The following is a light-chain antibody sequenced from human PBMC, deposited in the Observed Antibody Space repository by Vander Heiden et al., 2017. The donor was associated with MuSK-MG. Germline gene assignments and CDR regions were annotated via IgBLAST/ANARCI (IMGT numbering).Light chain of an antibody. CDR3: QQRYNSLT. CDR2: DAS. J-gene: IGKJ4*01. CDR1: QSIDNY. Sequence: EIVLTQSPATLSLSPGERATLSCRASQSIDNYLAWYQQKPGQAPRLLIYDASNRANGIPDRFSGSGSGTDFTLTISSLEPEDFAVYYWQQRYNSLTFGGGTKVEIK. V-gene: IGKV3-11*01.